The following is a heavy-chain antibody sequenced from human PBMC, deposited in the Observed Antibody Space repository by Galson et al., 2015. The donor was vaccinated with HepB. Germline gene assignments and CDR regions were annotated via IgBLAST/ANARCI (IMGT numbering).Heavy chain of an antibody. V-gene: IGHV3-53*01. CDR3: LGFPGY. D-gene: IGHD2-15*01. CDR1: GFTVTKNH. J-gene: IGHJ4*02. CDR2: IYSVGTT. Sequence: SLRLSRAASGFTVTKNHMTWVRQAPGKGLEWLSIIYSVGTTYYADSVKGRFTISRDNSKNTLYLQMNSLRAEDTAIYYCLGFPGYWGQGTLVTVSS.